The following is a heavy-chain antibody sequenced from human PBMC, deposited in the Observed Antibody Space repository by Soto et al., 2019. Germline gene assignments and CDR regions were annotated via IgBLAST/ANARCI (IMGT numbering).Heavy chain of an antibody. Sequence: TETLSLTCTVSGRTFSINADFWYLAWIRQPPVKVLEWIGSIDNGGNTYYNPPLKSRVIISADTSKTQFSLSLNSVTAADTAVYYRVKRSLLVAPTWGQGILVTVSS. CDR3: VKRSLLVAPT. D-gene: IGHD2-21*01. CDR1: GRTFSINADF. V-gene: IGHV4-39*01. CDR2: IDNGGNT. J-gene: IGHJ4*02.